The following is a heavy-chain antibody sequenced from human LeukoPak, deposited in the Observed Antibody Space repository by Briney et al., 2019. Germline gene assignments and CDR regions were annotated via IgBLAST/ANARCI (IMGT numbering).Heavy chain of an antibody. D-gene: IGHD3-10*01. Sequence: ETLSLTCAVYGGSFSGYYWSWIRQPPGKGLEWIGEINHSGSTNYNPSLKSRVTISVDTSKNQFSLKLSSVTAADTAVYYCARGKITMVRGRYYYYGMDVWGQGTTVTVSS. CDR3: ARGKITMVRGRYYYYGMDV. V-gene: IGHV4-34*01. J-gene: IGHJ6*02. CDR2: INHSGST. CDR1: GGSFSGYY.